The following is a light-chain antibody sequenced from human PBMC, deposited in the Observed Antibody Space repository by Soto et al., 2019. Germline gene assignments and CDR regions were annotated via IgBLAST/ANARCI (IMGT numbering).Light chain of an antibody. CDR3: QQHGTSPI. Sequence: EVVLTQSPGTLSLSPGERATLSCRASQAVNSILLAWYQQKPGQAPRLLIYGASSRATGVPDRFSGSGSGTDFTLTVSRLAPEDFAVYYCQQHGTSPIFGGGTKVEIK. CDR1: QAVNSIL. V-gene: IGKV3-20*01. CDR2: GAS. J-gene: IGKJ4*01.